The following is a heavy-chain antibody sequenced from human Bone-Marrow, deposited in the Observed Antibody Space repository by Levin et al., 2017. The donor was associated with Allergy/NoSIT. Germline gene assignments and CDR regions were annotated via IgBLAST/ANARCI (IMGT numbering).Heavy chain of an antibody. V-gene: IGHV6-1*01. D-gene: IGHD1-1*01. CDR3: ARDGPANSVFDF. CDR1: GDSVSSNSAT. Sequence: SQTLSLTCAISGDSVSSNSATWNWIRQSPSRGLEWLGRTYYRSKWLYDYAVSVRSRITVTPDTSKNQFSLQLMSVTPEDTAVYYCARDGPANSVFDFWGQGTLVTVSS. CDR2: TYYRSKWLY. J-gene: IGHJ4*02.